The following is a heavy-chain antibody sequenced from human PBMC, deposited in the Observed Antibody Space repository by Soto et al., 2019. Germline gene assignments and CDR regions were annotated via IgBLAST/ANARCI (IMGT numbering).Heavy chain of an antibody. J-gene: IGHJ4*02. CDR3: TKANRYCSGANCFTFDY. V-gene: IGHV3-23*01. D-gene: IGHD2-15*01. CDR2: FSSGGGGT. CDR1: GFTFSNYA. Sequence: GSLRLSCTASGFTFSNYAMSWVRQAPGKGLEWVSTFSSGGGGTYYADSVKGRFTISRDNSKNTLSLQMNSLRAEGTAVYYCTKANRYCSGANCFTFDYWGLGTLVTVSS.